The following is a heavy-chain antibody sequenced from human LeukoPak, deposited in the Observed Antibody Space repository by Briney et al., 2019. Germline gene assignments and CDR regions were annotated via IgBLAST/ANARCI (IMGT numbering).Heavy chain of an antibody. CDR1: GFTFNIYA. CDR2: ITSSGTGT. CDR3: AKDRPNCYDSSGHYYRRNGDY. V-gene: IGHV3-23*01. D-gene: IGHD3-22*01. J-gene: IGHJ4*02. Sequence: GGSLRLSCAASGFTFNIYAMSWVRQAPGKGLEWVSSITSSGTGTFYADSVKGRFTISRDNSESTLYLQMNSLRAEDTAVYYCAKDRPNCYDSSGHYYRRNGDYWGQGTLITVSS.